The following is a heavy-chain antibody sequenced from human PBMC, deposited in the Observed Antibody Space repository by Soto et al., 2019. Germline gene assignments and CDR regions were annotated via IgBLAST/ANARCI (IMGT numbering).Heavy chain of an antibody. D-gene: IGHD4-17*01. V-gene: IGHV1-18*01. CDR2: ISAYNGNI. CDR3: ARMTDYGDYEYFDY. J-gene: IGHJ4*02. Sequence: QIPLVQSGPEVKKPGASVKVSCKASGYTFTRDAITWVRQAPGQGLEWMGWISAYNGNINYAQKLQDRVTMTTDTSTSTAYMELRSLTSDDTAVYYCARMTDYGDYEYFDYWGQGTLVTVSS. CDR1: GYTFTRDA.